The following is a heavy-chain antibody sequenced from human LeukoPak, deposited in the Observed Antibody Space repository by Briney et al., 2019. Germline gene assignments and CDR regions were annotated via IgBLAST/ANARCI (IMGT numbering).Heavy chain of an antibody. CDR3: VRDGPAFLDFDY. D-gene: IGHD2-2*01. CDR2: IKPDGSQK. V-gene: IGHV3-7*01. J-gene: IGHJ4*02. Sequence: GVSLRLSCVASGFSFNGDCMNWVRQAPGKGLEWVDNIKPDGSQKYYVHSVKGRFTIYRDNAEKSLFLQMNSLSAEDTAVYYCVRDGPAFLDFDYWGQGTLVTVSS. CDR1: GFSFNGDC.